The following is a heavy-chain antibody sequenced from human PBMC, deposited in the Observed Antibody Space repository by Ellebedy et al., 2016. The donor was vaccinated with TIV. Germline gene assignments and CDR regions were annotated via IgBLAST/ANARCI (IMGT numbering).Heavy chain of an antibody. V-gene: IGHV3-7*03. CDR1: GLTFSRYW. CDR3: ARGSGYCSSTSCSGETD. CDR2: IKQDGSDK. D-gene: IGHD2-2*01. J-gene: IGHJ4*02. Sequence: PGGSLRLSCVDSGLTFSRYWMSWVRQTSGRGLEWVANIKQDGSDKNYVDSVKGRFTISRDNAKNSLYLQMNSLSADDTAVYYCARGSGYCSSTSCSGETDWGQGTPVTVSS.